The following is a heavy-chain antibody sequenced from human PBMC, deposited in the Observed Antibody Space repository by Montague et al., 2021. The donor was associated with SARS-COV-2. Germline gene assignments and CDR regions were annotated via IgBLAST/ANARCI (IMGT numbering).Heavy chain of an antibody. CDR3: ARLKRYFDSSGSPSAFDF. CDR1: GGSITNNIYY. D-gene: IGHD3-22*01. Sequence: SETLSLTCTVSGGSITNNIYYWAWIRQPPGKGLEWNGSIYYTGNTYYNPSLKSRVTISVVTSKNNFTLKLSSVTAAAAAVYYCARLKRYFDSSGSPSAFDFWGQGTKVTVSS. CDR2: IYYTGNT. J-gene: IGHJ3*01. V-gene: IGHV4-39*02.